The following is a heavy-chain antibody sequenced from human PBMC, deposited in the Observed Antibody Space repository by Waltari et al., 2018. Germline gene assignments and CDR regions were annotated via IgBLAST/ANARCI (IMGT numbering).Heavy chain of an antibody. Sequence: QVQLVQSGAEVKKPGASVKVSCKASGYTFTSYGISWVRQAPGQGLAWMGWISAYNGNTNYAQKLQGRVTMTTDTTTSTAYMELRSLRSDDTAVYYCARRGISSTSWVTYYYGMDVWGQGTTVTVSS. CDR1: GYTFTSYG. D-gene: IGHD2-2*01. CDR2: ISAYNGNT. J-gene: IGHJ6*02. V-gene: IGHV1-18*01. CDR3: ARRGISSTSWVTYYYGMDV.